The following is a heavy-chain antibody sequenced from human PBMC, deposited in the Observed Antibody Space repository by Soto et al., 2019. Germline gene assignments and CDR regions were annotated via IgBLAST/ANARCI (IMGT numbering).Heavy chain of an antibody. CDR1: DFTFSTYW. Sequence: GGSLRLCCAAPDFTFSTYWMAWLRQTPGKGLEFVANIRQDGGETNYVDSVKGRFTISRDNAKNSLYLQMNSLRAEDTAVYYCATDRWGGAFDIWGQGTVVTV. D-gene: IGHD7-27*01. CDR3: ATDRWGGAFDI. V-gene: IGHV3-7*01. J-gene: IGHJ3*02. CDR2: IRQDGGET.